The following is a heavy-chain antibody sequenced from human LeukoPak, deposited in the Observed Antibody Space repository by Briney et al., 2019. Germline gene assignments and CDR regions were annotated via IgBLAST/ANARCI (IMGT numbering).Heavy chain of an antibody. CDR2: ISNIGTS. CDR3: ARHSRGLWFGELLWSENYYYYMDV. J-gene: IGHJ6*03. V-gene: IGHV4-39*01. D-gene: IGHD3-10*01. Sequence: SETLSLPCSVSDASITSSSYYWGWIRQPPGKGVEWIVSISNIGTSYYNPSLKSRVTISVDTSKNYFSLTLRSVTAADTAVYHCARHSRGLWFGELLWSENYYYYMDVWGKGTTVTVSS. CDR1: DASITSSSYY.